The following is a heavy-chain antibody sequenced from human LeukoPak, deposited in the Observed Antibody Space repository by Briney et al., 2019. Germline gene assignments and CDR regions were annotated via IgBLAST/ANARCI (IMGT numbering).Heavy chain of an antibody. J-gene: IGHJ4*02. CDR2: IYYSGST. D-gene: IGHD6-19*01. Sequence: PSETLSLTCTVSGGSISSSSYYWGWIRQPPGEGLEWIGSIYYSGSTYYNPSLKSRVTISVDTSKNQFSLKLSSVTAADTAVYYCARVDSSGCDYWGQGTLVTVSS. V-gene: IGHV4-39*07. CDR3: ARVDSSGCDY. CDR1: GGSISSSSYY.